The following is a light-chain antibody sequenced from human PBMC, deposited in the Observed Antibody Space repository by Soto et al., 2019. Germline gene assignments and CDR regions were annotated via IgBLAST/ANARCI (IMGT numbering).Light chain of an antibody. Sequence: EILMTQSPATLYLSPGERDTLSCMARQSVSSNLAWYQQKPGQAPRLLIFGASTRAVGIPARFSGSGSGTEFTLAISSLQSEDVVAYYGQKYNNWPLTFGGGTKVEI. CDR2: GAS. CDR3: QKYNNWPLT. V-gene: IGKV3-15*01. J-gene: IGKJ4*01. CDR1: QSVSSN.